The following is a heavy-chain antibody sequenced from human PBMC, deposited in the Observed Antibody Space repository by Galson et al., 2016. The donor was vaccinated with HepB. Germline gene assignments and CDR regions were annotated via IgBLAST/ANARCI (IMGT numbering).Heavy chain of an antibody. J-gene: IGHJ3*01. D-gene: IGHD2-15*01. CDR1: GFTFSSYA. CDR3: ATERDCSGGSCYSGPDAFDL. V-gene: IGHV3-23*01. CDR2: MSGNGGST. Sequence: SLRLSCAASGFTFSSYAMSWVRQAPGKGLEWVSGMSGNGGSTLYADSVKGRFTISRDNSKNTLYLQMTNLRAEDTAIYYCATERDCSGGSCYSGPDAFDLWGQGTMVTVSS.